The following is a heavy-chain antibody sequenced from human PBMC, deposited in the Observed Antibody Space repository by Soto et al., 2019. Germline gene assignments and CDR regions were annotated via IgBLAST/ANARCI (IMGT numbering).Heavy chain of an antibody. Sequence: ASVKVSCKASGYTFTSYGISWVRQAPGQGLEWMGWISAYNGNTNYAQKLQGRVTMTTDTSTSTAYMELRSLRSDDTAVYYCARDCTTLVGRVRYYNWYWRWGKLALVSAST. J-gene: IGHJ5*02. CDR3: ARDCTTLVGRVRYYNWYWR. CDR2: ISAYNGNT. D-gene: IGHD3-10*01. CDR1: GYTFTSYG. V-gene: IGHV1-18*04.